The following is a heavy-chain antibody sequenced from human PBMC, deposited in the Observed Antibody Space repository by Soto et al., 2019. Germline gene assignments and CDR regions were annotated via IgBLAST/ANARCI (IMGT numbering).Heavy chain of an antibody. V-gene: IGHV3-30*18. CDR3: AKDGQRWQQLDFFDY. J-gene: IGHJ4*02. Sequence: GGSLRLSCAASGFTFSSYAMHWVRQAPGKGLEWVAVISYDGSNKYYADSVKGRFTISRDNSKNTLYLQMNSLRAEDTAVYYCAKDGQRWQQLDFFDYWGQGTLVTVSS. CDR2: ISYDGSNK. CDR1: GFTFSSYA. D-gene: IGHD6-13*01.